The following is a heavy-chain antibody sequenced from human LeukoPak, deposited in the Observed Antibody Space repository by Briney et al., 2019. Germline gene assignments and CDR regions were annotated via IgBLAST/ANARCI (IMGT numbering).Heavy chain of an antibody. CDR3: ARGSVGGSDY. J-gene: IGHJ4*02. V-gene: IGHV4-31*03. D-gene: IGHD1-26*01. CDR2: IYYSGST. CDR1: GGSISSGGYY. Sequence: SETLSLTCTVSGGSISSGGYYWSWIRQHPGKGLEWIGYIYYSGSTYYNPSLKSRVTISVDTSKNQFPLKLSSVTAADTAVYYCARGSVGGSDYWGQGTLVTVSS.